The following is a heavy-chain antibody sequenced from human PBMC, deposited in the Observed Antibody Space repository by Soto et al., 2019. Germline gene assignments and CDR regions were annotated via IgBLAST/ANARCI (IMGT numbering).Heavy chain of an antibody. CDR1: GDSMTSGDYS. Sequence: SETLSLTCTVSGDSMTSGDYSWSWIRQPPGKGLEWLGYIYRTGNTHYSPSLKSRVSISQDRSKNQFSLGLTSVTAADTAVYYCARGDYQYSIDYWGQGTLVNVSS. V-gene: IGHV4-30-2*01. D-gene: IGHD2-2*01. J-gene: IGHJ4*02. CDR2: IYRTGNT. CDR3: ARGDYQYSIDY.